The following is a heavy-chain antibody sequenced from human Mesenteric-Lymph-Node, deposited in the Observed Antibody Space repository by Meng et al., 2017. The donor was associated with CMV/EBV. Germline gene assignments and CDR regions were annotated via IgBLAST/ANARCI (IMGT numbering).Heavy chain of an antibody. J-gene: IGHJ3*01. D-gene: IGHD4-11*01. CDR3: AAYSNCLSF. CDR1: GFTFSSYA. Sequence: GESLKISCAASGFTFSSYAMHWVRQAPGKGLEWVANINPDSKQRYYVESVKGRLTISRGNARNALYLQMNSLRAEDTAVYFCAAYSNCLSFWGQGTMVTVSS. V-gene: IGHV3-7*01. CDR2: INPDSKQR.